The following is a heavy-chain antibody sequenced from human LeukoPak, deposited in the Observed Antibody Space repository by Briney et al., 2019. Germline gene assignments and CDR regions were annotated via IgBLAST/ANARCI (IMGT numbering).Heavy chain of an antibody. CDR2: ISSSSSYI. Sequence: PGGSPRLSCAASGFTFSSYSMNWVRQAPGKGLEWVSSISSSSSYIYYADSVKGRFTISRDNAKNSLYLQMNSLRAEDTAVYYCARDPYSSGWLFDYWGQGTLVTVSS. CDR1: GFTFSSYS. V-gene: IGHV3-21*01. D-gene: IGHD6-19*01. J-gene: IGHJ4*02. CDR3: ARDPYSSGWLFDY.